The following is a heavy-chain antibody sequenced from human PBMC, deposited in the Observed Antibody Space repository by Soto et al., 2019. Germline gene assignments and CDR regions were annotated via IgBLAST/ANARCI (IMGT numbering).Heavy chain of an antibody. Sequence: GGSLRLSCAASGFTFSSDAMSWVRQAPGKGLEWVSAISGSGGSTYYADSVKGRFTISRDNSKNTLYLQMNSLRAEDTAVYYCAKDLGIAVASYYFDYWGQGSLVTVSS. J-gene: IGHJ4*02. CDR2: ISGSGGST. V-gene: IGHV3-23*01. D-gene: IGHD6-19*01. CDR1: GFTFSSDA. CDR3: AKDLGIAVASYYFDY.